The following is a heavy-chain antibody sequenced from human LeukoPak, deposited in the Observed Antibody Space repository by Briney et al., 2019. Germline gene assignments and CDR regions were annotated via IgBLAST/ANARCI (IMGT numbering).Heavy chain of an antibody. D-gene: IGHD3-3*02. CDR2: INPNSGGT. V-gene: IGHV1-2*02. CDR3: ARLAEGPYGMDV. Sequence: ASVKVSCKASGYTFTGYYMHWVRQAPGQGLEWMGWINPNSGGTNYAQKFQGGVTMTRDTSISTAYMELSRLRSDDTAVYYCARLAEGPYGMDVWGQGTTVTVSS. CDR1: GYTFTGYY. J-gene: IGHJ6*02.